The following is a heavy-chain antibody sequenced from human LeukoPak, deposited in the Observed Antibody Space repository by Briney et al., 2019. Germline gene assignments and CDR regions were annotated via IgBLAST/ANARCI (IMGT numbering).Heavy chain of an antibody. V-gene: IGHV4-59*01. CDR1: GGSISSYC. CDR3: ARAPQYYDILTGYPYYFDY. CDR2: IYYSGST. J-gene: IGHJ4*02. D-gene: IGHD3-9*01. Sequence: PSETLSLTCTVSGGSISSYCWSWIRQPPGKGLEWIGYIYYSGSTNYNPSLKSRVTISVDTSKNQFSLKLSSVTAADTAVYYCARAPQYYDILTGYPYYFDYWGQGTLVTVSS.